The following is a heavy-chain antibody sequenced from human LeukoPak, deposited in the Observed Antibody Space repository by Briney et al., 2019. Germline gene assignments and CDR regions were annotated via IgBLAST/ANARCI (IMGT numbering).Heavy chain of an antibody. CDR3: MLPPWAAGGP. V-gene: IGHV3-53*01. D-gene: IGHD6-13*01. CDR1: GSTVSGNY. CDR2: FYSGGST. J-gene: IGHJ5*02. Sequence: GGSLRLSCAASGSTVSGNYMSWVRQAPGKGLEWVSVFYSGGSTYYADSVKGRFTISRDSSKNTLYLQMNSLRPEDTAVYYCMLPPWAAGGPWGQGTLVTVSA.